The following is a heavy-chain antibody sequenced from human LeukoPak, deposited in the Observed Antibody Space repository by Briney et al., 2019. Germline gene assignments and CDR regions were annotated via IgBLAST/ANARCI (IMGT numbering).Heavy chain of an antibody. D-gene: IGHD3-3*01. V-gene: IGHV1-46*01. J-gene: IGHJ5*02. CDR1: VYTFTINY. Sequence: GASVKISCKASVYTFTINYLHWVRQAPGQGLEWMGIINPSGGTTIYAQKFQGRVTMTRDTSRSTGYMELSSLRSEDTAVYYCARSPRGDFWSGPYNWFDPWGQGTLATVSS. CDR3: ARSPRGDFWSGPYNWFDP. CDR2: INPSGGTT.